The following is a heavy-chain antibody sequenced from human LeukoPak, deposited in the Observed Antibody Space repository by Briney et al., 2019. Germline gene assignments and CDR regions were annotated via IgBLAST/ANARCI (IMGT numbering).Heavy chain of an antibody. CDR2: IYSGGTT. J-gene: IGHJ4*02. CDR1: GFTVSDDY. V-gene: IGHV3-66*01. Sequence: GGPLRLSCAASGFTVSDDYMSWVRQAPGKGLEWVSVIYSGGTTDYADSVKGRFTISRDNSKNKLYLQMNSLRAEDTAVYYCARDGVWASFDYWGQRTLVTVSS. D-gene: IGHD2-8*01. CDR3: ARDGVWASFDY.